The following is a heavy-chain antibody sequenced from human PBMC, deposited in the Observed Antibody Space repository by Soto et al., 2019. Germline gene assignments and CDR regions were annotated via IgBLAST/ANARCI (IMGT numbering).Heavy chain of an antibody. V-gene: IGHV4-59*01. J-gene: IGHJ6*02. CDR2: IYYTGST. Sequence: SDTLSLTCTGSGGYISNYYWSWIRQPPGMGLEWIGYIYYTGSTNYNPSLKSRVTISVDTSKNQFSLKLSSVTAADTAVYYCARVGSSWYLGMDVWGQGTTVTVSS. CDR3: ARVGSSWYLGMDV. CDR1: GGYISNYY. D-gene: IGHD6-13*01.